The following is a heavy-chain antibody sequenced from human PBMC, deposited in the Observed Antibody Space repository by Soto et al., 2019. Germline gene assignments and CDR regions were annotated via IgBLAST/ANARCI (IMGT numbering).Heavy chain of an antibody. D-gene: IGHD2-15*01. CDR3: ARAPWGIFYGMDV. CDR1: VGTLSSYA. Sequence: ASVTVSCKACVGTLSSYAICWERQPPAQGPGWMGGIIPIFGAANHAQKFQGRVTITADESTSTAYMELSSLRSEDTAVYYCARAPWGIFYGMDVWGQGTTVTVPS. J-gene: IGHJ6*02. V-gene: IGHV1-69*13. CDR2: IIPIFGAA.